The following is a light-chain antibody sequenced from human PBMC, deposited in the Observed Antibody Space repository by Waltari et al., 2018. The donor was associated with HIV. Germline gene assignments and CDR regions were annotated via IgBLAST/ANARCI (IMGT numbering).Light chain of an antibody. CDR1: TSNIGNDY. CDR2: DNN. CDR3: GTWDRSLSAAV. J-gene: IGLJ3*02. V-gene: IGLV1-51*01. Sequence: QSVLTQPPSVSAAPGQKVTISCSGSTSNIGNDYVSWYQHVPGAAPRLLIYDNNKRPSGIPDRFSCSRSGTSATLCITGLQTGDEAHYYCGTWDRSLSAAVFGGGTKLTVL.